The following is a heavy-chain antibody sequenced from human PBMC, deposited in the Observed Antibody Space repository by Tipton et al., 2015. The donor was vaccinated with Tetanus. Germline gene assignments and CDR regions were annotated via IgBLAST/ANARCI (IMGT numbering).Heavy chain of an antibody. J-gene: IGHJ3*02. CDR2: IYTSGST. Sequence: GLVKPSETLSLTCTVSGGSISSYYWSWIRQPAGKGLEWIGRIYTSGSTNYNPSLQSRVTISVDTSKNQFSLRLNSVTSADTAVYFCARYGRLPKTDPFDTWGQGTMVTVSS. CDR1: GGSISSYY. V-gene: IGHV4-4*07. CDR3: ARYGRLPKTDPFDT. D-gene: IGHD1-26*01.